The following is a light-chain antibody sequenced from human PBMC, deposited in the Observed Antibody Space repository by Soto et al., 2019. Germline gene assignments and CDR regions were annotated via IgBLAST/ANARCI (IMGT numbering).Light chain of an antibody. Sequence: EIVMTQSPATLSVSPGERATLSCRASRSVKTNLAWYQQNPGQAPRLLIYGASTRATNVSARFSGSGSGTEFSLTISSLQSEDFALYYCQQYNDWPLTFGGGTKVDIK. CDR2: GAS. CDR3: QQYNDWPLT. J-gene: IGKJ4*01. V-gene: IGKV3-15*01. CDR1: RSVKTN.